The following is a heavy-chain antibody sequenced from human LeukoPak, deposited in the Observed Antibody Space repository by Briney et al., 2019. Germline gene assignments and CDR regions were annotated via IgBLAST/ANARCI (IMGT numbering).Heavy chain of an antibody. CDR2: IWYDGSNK. Sequence: PGGSLRLSCAASGFSFSSYWMHWVRQAPGKGLEWVAVIWYDGSNKYYADSVKGRFTISRDNSKNTLYLQMNSLRAEDTAVYYCARQYCSSTSCPIDPWGQGTLVTVSS. V-gene: IGHV3-33*08. CDR3: ARQYCSSTSCPIDP. D-gene: IGHD2-2*01. CDR1: GFSFSSYW. J-gene: IGHJ5*02.